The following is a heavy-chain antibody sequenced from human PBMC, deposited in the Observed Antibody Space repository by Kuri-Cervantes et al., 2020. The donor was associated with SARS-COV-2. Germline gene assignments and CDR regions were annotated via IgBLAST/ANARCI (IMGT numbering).Heavy chain of an antibody. CDR3: ASSLYCYGSGSYSPFDY. V-gene: IGHV3-23*01. CDR2: ISGSGGST. Sequence: GESLKISCAASGFTFSSYAMSWVRQAPGKGLEWVSAISGSGGSTYYADSVKGRFTISRDNSKNTLYLQMNSLRAEDTAVYYCASSLYCYGSGSYSPFDYWGQGTRVTVSS. D-gene: IGHD3-10*01. CDR1: GFTFSSYA. J-gene: IGHJ4*02.